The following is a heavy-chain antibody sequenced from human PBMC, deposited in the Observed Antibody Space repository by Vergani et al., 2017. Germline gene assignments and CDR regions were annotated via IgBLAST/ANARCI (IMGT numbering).Heavy chain of an antibody. V-gene: IGHV3-23*01. CDR2: ISGSGGST. CDR1: GFTFSSYA. J-gene: IGHJ4*02. CDR3: ARTALWFGVFDY. Sequence: EVQLLESGGGLVQPGGSLRLSCAASGFTFSSYAMSWVRQAPGKGLEGVSAISGSGGSTYYADSVKGRFTISRDNAKNSLYLQMNSLRAEDTAVYYCARTALWFGVFDYWGQGTLVTVSS. D-gene: IGHD3-10*01.